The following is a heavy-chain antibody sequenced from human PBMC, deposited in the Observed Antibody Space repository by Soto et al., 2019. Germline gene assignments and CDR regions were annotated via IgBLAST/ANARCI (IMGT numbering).Heavy chain of an antibody. V-gene: IGHV3-9*01. J-gene: IGHJ4*02. Sequence: MQLVESGGGFVQPGRSLTLSCAASGFTFDDHAMHWVRQRPGKGLARVSGINWNSATIDYAAAVKGRFTISRDNAKNSVYMKMSGLRDEDTALYFCAQACPHDFCSAYCYFDFWVQGALVIVSS. CDR1: GFTFDDHA. CDR3: AQACPHDFCSAYCYFDF. CDR2: INWNSATI. D-gene: IGHD3-3*01.